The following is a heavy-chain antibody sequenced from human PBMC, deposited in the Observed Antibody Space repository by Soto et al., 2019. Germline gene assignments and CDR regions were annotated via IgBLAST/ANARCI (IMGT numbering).Heavy chain of an antibody. CDR3: TRHTVDY. CDR2: TRSKAHSYAT. J-gene: IGHJ4*02. Sequence: EVQLVESGGGLVQPGGSLKLSCAASGFSFSDSAIHWVRQASGKGLEWVGRTRSKAHSYATAFAASAKGRFTISRDDSKNTVYLQMNSLKTEDTAVYYCTRHTVDYGGEGSLVTVSS. CDR1: GFSFSDSA. V-gene: IGHV3-73*02. D-gene: IGHD4-4*01.